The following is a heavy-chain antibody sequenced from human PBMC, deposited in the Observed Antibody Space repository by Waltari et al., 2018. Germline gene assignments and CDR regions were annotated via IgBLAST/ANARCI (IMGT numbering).Heavy chain of an antibody. V-gene: IGHV4-61*02. CDR3: AREVTKVELGRRLPHFFDS. Sequence: QVQLQESGPGLVKPSQTLSLTCTVSGDSITSNSFYWNWVRQPAGKGLEWIGRFYSSEYINYNPSLKSRFTISRDTSKKQFFLKLTSVTAADTAFYYCAREVTKVELGRRLPHFFDSWGQGTLVTVSS. CDR2: FYSSEYI. CDR1: GDSITSNSFY. J-gene: IGHJ4*02. D-gene: IGHD7-27*01.